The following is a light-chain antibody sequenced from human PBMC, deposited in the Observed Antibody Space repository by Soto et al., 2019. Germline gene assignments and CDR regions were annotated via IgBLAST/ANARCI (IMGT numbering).Light chain of an antibody. Sequence: EIVLTQSPATLSLSPGERDTLSCRASQSVSRYLAWYQQKPGQSPRLLIYDATNRATGVPARFSGSGSGTDFTLTISNLEPEDFAVYYCQQRSSWPLTFGGGTKVEIK. V-gene: IGKV3-11*01. CDR1: QSVSRY. CDR2: DAT. J-gene: IGKJ4*01. CDR3: QQRSSWPLT.